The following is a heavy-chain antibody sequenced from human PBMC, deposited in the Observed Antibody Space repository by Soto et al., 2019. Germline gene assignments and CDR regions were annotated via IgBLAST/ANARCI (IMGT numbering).Heavy chain of an antibody. Sequence: GGSLRLSCAASGFTFSSYAMSWVRQAPGKGLEWVSAISGSGGSTYYADSVKGRFTISRDNSKNTLYLQMNSLRAEDTAVYYCAKDRPVWFGELFSFDYWGQGTLVTVSS. V-gene: IGHV3-23*01. CDR2: ISGSGGST. D-gene: IGHD3-10*01. CDR1: GFTFSSYA. CDR3: AKDRPVWFGELFSFDY. J-gene: IGHJ4*02.